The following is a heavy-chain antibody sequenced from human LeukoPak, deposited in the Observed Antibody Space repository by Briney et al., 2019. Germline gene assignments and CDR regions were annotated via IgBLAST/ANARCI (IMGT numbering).Heavy chain of an antibody. D-gene: IGHD6-19*01. V-gene: IGHV1-46*01. CDR1: GYTFTSYY. CDR2: INPSGGST. J-gene: IGHJ4*02. CDR3: ARVAPHRRLTSGWYYFDY. Sequence: GASVKVSCKASGYTFTSYYMHWVRQAPGQGLEWMGIINPSGGSTSYAQKFQGRVTMTRDMSTSTVYMELRSLRSDDTAVYYCARVAPHRRLTSGWYYFDYWGQGTLVTVSS.